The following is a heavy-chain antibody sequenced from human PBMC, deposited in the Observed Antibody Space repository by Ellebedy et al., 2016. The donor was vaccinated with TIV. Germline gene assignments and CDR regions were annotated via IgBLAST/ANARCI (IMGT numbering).Heavy chain of an antibody. Sequence: PGGSLRLSCAASGFTFSSYWMHWVRQVPGKGLVWVSRTNSDESSTSYADSVKGRFTISRDNAKNTLYLQMNSLRAEDTAVYYCAKPPEHWLIHTGLESWGQGTLVTVAS. CDR2: TNSDESST. CDR3: AKPPEHWLIHTGLES. J-gene: IGHJ4*02. CDR1: GFTFSSYW. D-gene: IGHD6-19*01. V-gene: IGHV3-74*01.